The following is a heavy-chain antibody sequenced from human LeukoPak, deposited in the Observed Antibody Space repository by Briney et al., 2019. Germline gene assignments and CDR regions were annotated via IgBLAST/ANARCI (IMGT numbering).Heavy chain of an antibody. V-gene: IGHV1-18*01. D-gene: IGHD2-2*01. CDR3: ARDLVVPAARYYYFDY. Sequence: ASVKVSCKASGYTFSNYAISWVRQAPGQGLEWMGWISAYNGNTNYAQKLQGRVTMTTDTSTSTAYMELRSLRSDDTAVYYCARDLVVPAARYYYFDYWGQGTLVTVSS. CDR2: ISAYNGNT. CDR1: GYTFSNYA. J-gene: IGHJ4*02.